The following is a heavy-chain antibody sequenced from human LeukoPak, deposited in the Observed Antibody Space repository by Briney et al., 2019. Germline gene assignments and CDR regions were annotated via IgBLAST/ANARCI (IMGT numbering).Heavy chain of an antibody. J-gene: IGHJ6*02. CDR2: INGNGGGS. Sequence: GGSLRLSCAASGFTFSDHAMSRVRQAPAKGLEWVSSINGNGGGSYYIDSVKGRFTISRDNSKNTLYLQMNSLRAEGTAVYYCARAWGGGDYYYYGMDVWGQGTTVTVSS. CDR1: GFTFSDHA. D-gene: IGHD7-27*01. CDR3: ARAWGGGDYYYYGMDV. V-gene: IGHV3-23*01.